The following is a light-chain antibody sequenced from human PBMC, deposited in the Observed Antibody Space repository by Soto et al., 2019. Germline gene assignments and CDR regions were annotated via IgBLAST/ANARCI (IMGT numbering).Light chain of an antibody. CDR3: QHYNNWLGT. CDR1: QNLGSGY. J-gene: IGKJ4*01. V-gene: IGKV3-15*01. Sequence: EIVMTQSPATLSVSPGESATLSCRASQNLGSGYLAWYQQKLGQAPRLLIYGASTRATGIPARFSGSGSGTEFTLNISSLQSEDFAVYYCQHYNNWLGTFGGGTKVDIK. CDR2: GAS.